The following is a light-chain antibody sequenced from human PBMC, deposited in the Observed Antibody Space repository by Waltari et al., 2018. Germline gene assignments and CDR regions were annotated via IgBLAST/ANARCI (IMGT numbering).Light chain of an antibody. CDR2: DAS. J-gene: IGKJ1*01. V-gene: IGKV3D-20*01. CDR1: QTVRSNY. Sequence: EIVLTQSPATLSLSPGERATLSCRASQTVRSNYLAWYQQKSGLAPRLLIYDASKRATGIPDRFSGSGSVTDFTLTITRLEPEDFAVYFCQQYLSSPWTFGLGTKVEIK. CDR3: QQYLSSPWT.